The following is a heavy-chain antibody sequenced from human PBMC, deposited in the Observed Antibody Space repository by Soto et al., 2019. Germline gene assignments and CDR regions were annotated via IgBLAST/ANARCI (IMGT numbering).Heavy chain of an antibody. CDR3: ARDVGGSGSSDY. J-gene: IGHJ4*02. CDR1: GFTFSSYS. D-gene: IGHD3-10*01. V-gene: IGHV3-21*01. CDR2: ISSSSSYI. Sequence: EVQLVESGGGLVKPGGSLRLSCAASGFTFSSYSMNWVRQAPGKGLEWVSSISSSSSYIYYADSVKGRFTISRDNAKNSLYLQMNSLRAEDTAVYYCARDVGGSGSSDYWGQGTLVTVSS.